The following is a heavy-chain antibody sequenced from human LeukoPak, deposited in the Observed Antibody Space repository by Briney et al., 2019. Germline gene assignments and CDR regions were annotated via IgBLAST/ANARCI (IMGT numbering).Heavy chain of an antibody. CDR2: INRSGGT. CDR3: ARVRKNGYGKTLNWFDP. D-gene: IGHD5-12*01. CDR1: GGSFSGYY. Sequence: SETLSLTCAVYGGSFSGYYWSWIRQAPGKGLEWIGEINRSGGTNYNPSLKSRVTISVDTSKNQFSLKLSSVTAADTAVFYCARVRKNGYGKTLNWFDPWGQGTLVTVSS. J-gene: IGHJ5*02. V-gene: IGHV4-34*01.